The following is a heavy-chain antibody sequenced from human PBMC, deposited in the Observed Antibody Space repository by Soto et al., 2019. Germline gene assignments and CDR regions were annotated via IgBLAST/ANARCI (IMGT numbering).Heavy chain of an antibody. D-gene: IGHD5-18*01. J-gene: IGHJ4*02. Sequence: GASVKVSCKASGGTFSSYAISWVRQAPGQGLEWMGGIIPIFGTANYAQKFQGRVRITADKSTSTAYMELSSLRSEDTAVYYCARGRSGYSYGPDYWGQGTLVTVSS. CDR2: IIPIFGTA. CDR1: GGTFSSYA. V-gene: IGHV1-69*06. CDR3: ARGRSGYSYGPDY.